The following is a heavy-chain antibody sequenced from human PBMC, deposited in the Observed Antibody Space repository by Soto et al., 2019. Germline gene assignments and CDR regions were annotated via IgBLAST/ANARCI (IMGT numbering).Heavy chain of an antibody. CDR2: ISSSSSTI. J-gene: IGHJ6*02. D-gene: IGHD3-22*01. CDR1: GFTFSSYS. Sequence: PGGSLRLSCAASGFTFSSYSMNWVRQAPGKGLEWVSYISSSSSTIYYADSVKGRFTISRDNAKNSLYLQMNSLRDEDTAVYYCARDPPARGYYDSNGYYSYYYYYGMDVWGQGTTVTVSS. CDR3: ARDPPARGYYDSNGYYSYYYYYGMDV. V-gene: IGHV3-48*02.